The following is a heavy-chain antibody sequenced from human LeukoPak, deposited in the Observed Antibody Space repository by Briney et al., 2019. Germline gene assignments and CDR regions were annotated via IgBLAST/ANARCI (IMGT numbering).Heavy chain of an antibody. CDR2: ISYDGTNK. V-gene: IGHV3-30*03. Sequence: PGGSLRLSCAASGFTFSSYDMHWVRQAPGKGLEWVAVISYDGTNKYYADSVKGRFTISRDNSKNTLYLQMNSLRAEDTAVYYCARDGSYTYYYYGMDVWGQGTTVTVSS. D-gene: IGHD2-2*02. CDR3: ARDGSYTYYYYGMDV. J-gene: IGHJ6*02. CDR1: GFTFSSYD.